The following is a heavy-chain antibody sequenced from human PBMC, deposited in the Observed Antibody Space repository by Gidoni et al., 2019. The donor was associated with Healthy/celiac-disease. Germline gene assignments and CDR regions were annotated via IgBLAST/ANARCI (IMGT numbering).Heavy chain of an antibody. CDR3: ARHEGSTTYFDL. CDR2: IYYSGST. V-gene: IGHV4-39*01. J-gene: IGHJ2*01. Sequence: QLQLQESGPGLVKPSETLSLTCTVSGGSISSSSYYWGWIRQPPGKGLEWIGSIYYSGSTYYNPSLKSRVTISVDTSKNQFSLKLSSVTAADTAVYYCARHEGSTTYFDLWGRGTLVTVSS. D-gene: IGHD2-15*01. CDR1: GGSISSSSYY.